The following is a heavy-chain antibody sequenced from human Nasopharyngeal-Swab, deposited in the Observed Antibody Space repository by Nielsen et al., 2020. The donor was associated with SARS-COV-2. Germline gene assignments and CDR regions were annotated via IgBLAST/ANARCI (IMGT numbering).Heavy chain of an antibody. CDR2: ISYDGSNK. CDR1: GFTFSSYG. V-gene: IGHV3-30*18. J-gene: IGHJ4*02. D-gene: IGHD2-21*02. CDR3: AKLESASWAYCGGDCYLDY. Sequence: GESLKISCAASGFTFSSYGMHWVRQAPGKGLEWVAVISYDGSNKYYADSVKGRFTISRDNSKNTLYLQMNSLRAEDTAVYYCAKLESASWAYCGGDCYLDYWGQGTLVTVSS.